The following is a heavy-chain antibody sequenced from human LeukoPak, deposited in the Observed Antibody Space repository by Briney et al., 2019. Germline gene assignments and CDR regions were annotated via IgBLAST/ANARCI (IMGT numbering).Heavy chain of an antibody. CDR2: IFYTGST. J-gene: IGHJ4*02. D-gene: IGHD5-18*01. CDR3: ARGYIYGRFDY. Sequence: SETLSLTCTVSGDSISSYYWSWIRQPPGKGLEWIGYIFYTGSTNYNPSLKTRVTISVDTSKNQFSLKLSSVTAADTAVYYCARGYIYGRFDYWGQGTQVTVSS. CDR1: GDSISSYY. V-gene: IGHV4-59*08.